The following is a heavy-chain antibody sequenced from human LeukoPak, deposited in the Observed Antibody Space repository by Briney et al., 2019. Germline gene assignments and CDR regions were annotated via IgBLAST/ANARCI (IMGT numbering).Heavy chain of an antibody. V-gene: IGHV4-59*01. CDR1: GGSISSYY. CDR2: IYYSGNT. Sequence: SETLSLTCTVSGGSISSYYGGSIRQPPGKGLEWVGSIYYSGNTNYKPSLKRRVTISVDTSENQFSLKLSSVTAADTAVYYCAGGGLVVAGSFFFDYWGQGTLVTVSS. D-gene: IGHD6-19*01. CDR3: AGGGLVVAGSFFFDY. J-gene: IGHJ4*02.